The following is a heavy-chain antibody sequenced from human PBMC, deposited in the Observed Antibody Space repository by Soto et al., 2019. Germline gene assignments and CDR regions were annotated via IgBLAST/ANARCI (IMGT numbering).Heavy chain of an antibody. D-gene: IGHD6-19*01. CDR3: AKDLSAVAGGYYYYGMDV. J-gene: IGHJ6*02. V-gene: IGHV3-30*18. CDR2: ISYDGSNK. Sequence: PGGSLRLSCAACGFTFRSYGMHWVRKAPGKGLEWVAVISYDGSNKYYADSGKGRFTISRDNSKNKLYLQMNSLRAEDTAVYYCAKDLSAVAGGYYYYGMDVWGQGTTVTVSS. CDR1: GFTFRSYG.